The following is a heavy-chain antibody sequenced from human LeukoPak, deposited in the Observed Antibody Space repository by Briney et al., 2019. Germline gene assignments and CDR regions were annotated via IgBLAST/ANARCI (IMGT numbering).Heavy chain of an antibody. CDR1: GFTFSSYS. J-gene: IGHJ4*02. V-gene: IGHV3-21*01. Sequence: GGSLRLSCAASGFTFSSYSMNWVRQAPGKGLEWVSSISSISSYIYYADSVKGRFTISRDNAKNSLYLQMNSLRAEDTAVYYCARVHNIVVVPAAICGVDYWGQGTLVTVSS. CDR3: ARVHNIVVVPAAICGVDY. CDR2: ISSISSYI. D-gene: IGHD2-2*02.